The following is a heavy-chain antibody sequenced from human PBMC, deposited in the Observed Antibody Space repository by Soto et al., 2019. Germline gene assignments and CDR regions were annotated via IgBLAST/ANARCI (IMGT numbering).Heavy chain of an antibody. J-gene: IGHJ4*02. D-gene: IGHD4-17*01. CDR1: GFSLSTSGVG. CDR3: AHRQRTVYFDY. Sequence: QITLKESGPALVKPTQTLTLTCTFSGFSLSTSGVGVGWIRQPPGKALEWLALIYWDDDKRYSPSLKSRLTITEDTSKNQVVLTMTNMDPVDTATYYCAHRQRTVYFDYWGQGTLVTVSS. V-gene: IGHV2-5*02. CDR2: IYWDDDK.